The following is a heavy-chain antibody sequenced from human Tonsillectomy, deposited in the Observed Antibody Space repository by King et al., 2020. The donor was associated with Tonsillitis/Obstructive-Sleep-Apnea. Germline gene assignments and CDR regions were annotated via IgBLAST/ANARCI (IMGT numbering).Heavy chain of an antibody. Sequence: VQLVESGGGLVQPGGSLKLSCAASGFTFSGSGLHWVRQASGKGLEWVGRIRRKANSYATAYAASVKGRFAISRDDSKNTAFLQIDSLKTEDTAGYYCTSRVEWSFDSWGQGTLVTVSS. J-gene: IGHJ4*02. CDR2: IRRKANSYAT. D-gene: IGHD3-3*01. V-gene: IGHV3-73*02. CDR1: GFTFSGSG. CDR3: TSRVEWSFDS.